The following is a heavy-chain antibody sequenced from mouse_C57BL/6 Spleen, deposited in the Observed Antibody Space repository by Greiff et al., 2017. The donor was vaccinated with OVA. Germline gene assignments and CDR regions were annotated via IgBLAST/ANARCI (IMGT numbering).Heavy chain of an antibody. J-gene: IGHJ1*03. CDR3: ARQDYGSSYWYFDV. Sequence: EVHLVESGGDLVKPGGSLKLSCAASGFTFSSYGMSWVRRTPDKRLEWVATISSGGSYTYYPDSVKGRFTISRDNAKNTLYLQMSSLKSEDTAMYYCARQDYGSSYWYFDVWGTGTTVTVSS. V-gene: IGHV5-6*01. CDR2: ISSGGSYT. CDR1: GFTFSSYG. D-gene: IGHD1-1*01.